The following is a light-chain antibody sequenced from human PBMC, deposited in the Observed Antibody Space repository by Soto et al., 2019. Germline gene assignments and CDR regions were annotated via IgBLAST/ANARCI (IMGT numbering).Light chain of an antibody. J-gene: IGKJ1*01. Sequence: IVMTQSPATLSVSPEERATFSCRASQNIRTNLAWYQQKPGQAPRLLIYDASNRATGIPARFSGSGSGTEFTLTISSLQSEDFAVYFCQQYNNWPPWTFGQGTKVDIK. CDR3: QQYNNWPPWT. CDR1: QNIRTN. CDR2: DAS. V-gene: IGKV3D-15*01.